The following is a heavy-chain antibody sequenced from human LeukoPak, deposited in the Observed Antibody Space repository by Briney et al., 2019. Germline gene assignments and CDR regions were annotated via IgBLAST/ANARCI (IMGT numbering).Heavy chain of an antibody. J-gene: IGHJ4*02. CDR3: ARGTRDGYNPEYYFDY. D-gene: IGHD5-24*01. CDR2: INPSGGST. V-gene: IGHV1-46*01. CDR1: GYTFTSYY. Sequence: ASVKVSCKASGYTFTSYYMHWVRQAPGQGLEWMGIINPSGGSTSYAQKFRGRVTMTRDTSTSTVYMELSSLRSEDTAVYYCARGTRDGYNPEYYFDYWGQGTLVTVSS.